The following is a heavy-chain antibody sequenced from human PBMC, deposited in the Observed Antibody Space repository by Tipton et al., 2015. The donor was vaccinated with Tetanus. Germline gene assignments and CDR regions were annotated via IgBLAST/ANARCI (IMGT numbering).Heavy chain of an antibody. Sequence: TLSLTCTVSGGPISSYYWSWIRQPPGKGLEWIGYIYYSGSTNYNPSLKSRVTISVDTSKNQFSLELSSVTAADTAVYYCARGGIAAAGGGLDYWGQGTLVTVSS. J-gene: IGHJ4*02. D-gene: IGHD6-13*01. CDR2: IYYSGST. CDR3: ARGGIAAAGGGLDY. CDR1: GGPISSYY. V-gene: IGHV4-59*01.